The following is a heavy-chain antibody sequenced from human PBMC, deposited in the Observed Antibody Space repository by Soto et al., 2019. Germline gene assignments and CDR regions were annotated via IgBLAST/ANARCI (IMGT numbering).Heavy chain of an antibody. Sequence: SVKVSCKASGGTFSISAISWVRQGPGQGLEWMGGIIPIFGTANYAQKFQGRVTITARESTGTAYMELSSLRSEDTAVYYCARKIYDSSGYHYFDYRGQETLVTVSS. V-gene: IGHV1-69*13. CDR2: IIPIFGTA. CDR3: ARKIYDSSGYHYFDY. J-gene: IGHJ4*02. CDR1: GGTFSISA. D-gene: IGHD3-22*01.